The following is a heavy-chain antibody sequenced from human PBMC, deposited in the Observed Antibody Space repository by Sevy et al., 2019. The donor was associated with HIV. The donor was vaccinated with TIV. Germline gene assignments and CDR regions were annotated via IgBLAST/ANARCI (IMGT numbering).Heavy chain of an antibody. CDR3: ARYIGGRPRGYYFDS. J-gene: IGHJ4*02. CDR2: IKQDGTEK. Sequence: GGSLRLSCAASGFTFRTFWMSWVRQAPGKGLEWVAHIKQDGTEKYHVDFVKGRFTIARDNANNSLNLLMNSLRADDTAVYYCARYIGGRPRGYYFDSWGQGTLVTVSS. CDR1: GFTFRTFW. D-gene: IGHD6-6*01. V-gene: IGHV3-7*01.